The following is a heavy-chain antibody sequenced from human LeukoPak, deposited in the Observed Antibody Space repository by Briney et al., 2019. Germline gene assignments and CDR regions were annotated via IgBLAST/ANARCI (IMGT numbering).Heavy chain of an antibody. CDR2: INHSGSI. J-gene: IGHJ4*02. Sequence: SETLSLTCAVYGESFSGYYWSWIRQPPAKGLTWIGEINHSGSINYNPSLKSRVTISLDTSKSQFSLKLSSVTAADTAVYYCARGKYDSGGYYLDYWGQGTLVTVSS. V-gene: IGHV4-34*01. CDR1: GESFSGYY. D-gene: IGHD3-22*01. CDR3: ARGKYDSGGYYLDY.